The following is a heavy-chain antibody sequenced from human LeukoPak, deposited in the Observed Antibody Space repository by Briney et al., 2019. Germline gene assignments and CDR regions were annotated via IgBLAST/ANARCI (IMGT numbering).Heavy chain of an antibody. V-gene: IGHV3-74*01. D-gene: IGHD1-1*01. CDR3: ARDQSGTTLDY. CDR1: GFTLSGYW. CDR2: IHNDGTST. J-gene: IGHJ4*02. Sequence: PGGSLRLSCAASGFTLSGYWMHWVRQAPGKGLVWVSRIHNDGTSTIYADSVKGRFTISRDNAKNTLYLQMNSLRAEDTAIYYCARDQSGTTLDYWGQGTLVTVSS.